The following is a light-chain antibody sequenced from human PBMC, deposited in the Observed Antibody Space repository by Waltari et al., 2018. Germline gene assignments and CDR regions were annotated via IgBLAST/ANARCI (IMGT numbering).Light chain of an antibody. Sequence: DIVMTQSPDSLAVSLGERATINCESSQSVLYNSNNKNYLAWYQQKPGQPPKLLIYWASTRASGVPDRFSGSGSGTDFTRTISSLQAEDVAVYYCQQYYTTPITFGQGTRLEIK. CDR1: QSVLYNSNNKNY. V-gene: IGKV4-1*01. CDR2: WAS. J-gene: IGKJ5*01. CDR3: QQYYTTPIT.